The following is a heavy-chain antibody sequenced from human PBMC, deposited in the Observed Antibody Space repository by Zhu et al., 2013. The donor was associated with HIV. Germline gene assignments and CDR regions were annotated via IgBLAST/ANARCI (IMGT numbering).Heavy chain of an antibody. V-gene: IGHV1-3*01. J-gene: IGHJ4*02. CDR3: ARAFXPRPSSSSAYYFDH. Sequence: QVQLVQSGTEVKKPGASVKVSCKASGYTFTSYAMHWVRQAPGQRLEWMGWINAGNGNTKYSQKFQGRVTITRDTSASTAYMELSSLRSEDTAVYYCARAFXPRPSSSSAYYFDHWGQGTLVTVSS. CDR2: INAGNGNT. CDR1: GYTFTSYA. D-gene: IGHD6-6*01.